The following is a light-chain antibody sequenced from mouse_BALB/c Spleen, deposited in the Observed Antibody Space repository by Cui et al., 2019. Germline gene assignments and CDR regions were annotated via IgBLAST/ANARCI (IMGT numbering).Light chain of an antibody. CDR2: STS. V-gene: IGKV4-57-1*01. CDR1: SSVSSSY. CDR3: QQYSGYPFT. J-gene: IGKJ4*01. Sequence: ENVLTQSPATMSASTGEKVTMTCRASSSVSSSYLHWYQQKSGASPKLWIYSTSNLASGVPARFSGSGSGTSYSLTISSVEAEDAATYYCQQYSGYPFTFGSGTKLEIK.